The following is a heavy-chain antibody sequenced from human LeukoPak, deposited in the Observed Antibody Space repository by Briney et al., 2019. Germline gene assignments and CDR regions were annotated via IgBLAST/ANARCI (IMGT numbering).Heavy chain of an antibody. CDR2: ISAYNGNT. CDR1: GYTFTSYG. Sequence: GASVKVSCKASGYTFTSYGISWVRQAPGQGLEWMGWISAYNGNTNYAQKLQGRVTMTTDTSTSTAYMELRSLRSEDTAVYYCARARQGLFGELNKLDYWGQGTLVTVSS. V-gene: IGHV1-18*01. J-gene: IGHJ4*02. D-gene: IGHD3-10*01. CDR3: ARARQGLFGELNKLDY.